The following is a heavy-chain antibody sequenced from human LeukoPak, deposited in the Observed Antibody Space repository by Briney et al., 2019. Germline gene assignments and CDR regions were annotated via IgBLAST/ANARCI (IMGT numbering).Heavy chain of an antibody. V-gene: IGHV3-7*03. Sequence: GGSLRLSCAASGFTFNNYYMTWVRQAPGKGLEWVANIKQDGSEKYYVDSVKGRFTISRDNSKNTLYLQMNSLRAEDTAVYYCARETYGSGSYYEDYWGQGTLVTVSS. D-gene: IGHD3-10*01. J-gene: IGHJ4*02. CDR1: GFTFNNYY. CDR2: IKQDGSEK. CDR3: ARETYGSGSYYEDY.